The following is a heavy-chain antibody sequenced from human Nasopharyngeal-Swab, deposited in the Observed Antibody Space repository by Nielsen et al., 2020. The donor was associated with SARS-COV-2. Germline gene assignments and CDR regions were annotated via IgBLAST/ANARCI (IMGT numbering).Heavy chain of an antibody. D-gene: IGHD1-26*01. CDR3: ARDSVRYSGSLFIGAFDI. J-gene: IGHJ3*02. CDR2: ISYDGSNK. Sequence: GESLKISCAASGFTFSSYAMHWVRQAPGKGLEWVAVISYDGSNKYYADSVKGRFTISRDNSKNTLYLQMNSLRAEDTAVYYCARDSVRYSGSLFIGAFDIWGQGTMGTVSS. CDR1: GFTFSSYA. V-gene: IGHV3-30-3*01.